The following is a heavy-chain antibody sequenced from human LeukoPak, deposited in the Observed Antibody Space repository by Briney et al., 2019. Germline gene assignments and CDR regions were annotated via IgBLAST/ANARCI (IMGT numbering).Heavy chain of an antibody. CDR2: IYYSGST. Sequence: PSETLSLTCTVSGGCISSSSYYWGWIRQPPGKGLEWIGSIYYSGSTYYNPSLKSRVTITVDTSKNQFSLKLSSVTAADTAVYYCARAHDIAVVYAFDIWGQGTMVTVSS. J-gene: IGHJ3*02. D-gene: IGHD6-19*01. CDR3: ARAHDIAVVYAFDI. CDR1: GGCISSSSYY. V-gene: IGHV4-39*07.